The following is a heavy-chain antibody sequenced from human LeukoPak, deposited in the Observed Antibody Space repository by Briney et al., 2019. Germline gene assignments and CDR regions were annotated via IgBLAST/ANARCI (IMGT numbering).Heavy chain of an antibody. CDR2: VNSDGSST. J-gene: IGHJ4*02. D-gene: IGHD6-13*01. CDR3: ARGYYSSSRIDN. Sequence: GGSLRLSCAASGLSFSNYWMHWISQAPGKGLVWDSRVNSDGSSTNYADSVKRRFTISRDNAENTLYMRMNSLRPEDTAVYYCARGYYSSSRIDNWGQGTLVTVSS. V-gene: IGHV3-74*01. CDR1: GLSFSNYW.